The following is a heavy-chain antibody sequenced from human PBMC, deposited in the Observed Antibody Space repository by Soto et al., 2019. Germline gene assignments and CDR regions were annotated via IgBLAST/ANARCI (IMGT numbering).Heavy chain of an antibody. D-gene: IGHD3-22*01. CDR3: ARDSLAYDSSGYHYYYYGMDV. Sequence: SETLSLTCTVSGGSISSGGYYWSWIRQHPGKGLEWIGYIYYSGSTYYNPSLKSRVTISVDTSKNQFSLKLSSVTAADTAVYYCARDSLAYDSSGYHYYYYGMDVWGQGTTVTVYS. J-gene: IGHJ6*02. V-gene: IGHV4-31*03. CDR1: GGSISSGGYY. CDR2: IYYSGST.